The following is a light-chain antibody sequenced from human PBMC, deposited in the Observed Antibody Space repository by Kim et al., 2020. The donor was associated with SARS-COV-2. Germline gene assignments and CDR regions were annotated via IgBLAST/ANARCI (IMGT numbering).Light chain of an antibody. CDR2: DVS. CDR1: SSDVGGYNY. CDR3: SSYTSSSTYV. Sequence: QSITISCTSTSSDVGGYNYVSWYQQHPGKAPKLMIYDVSNRPSGVSNRFSGSKSGNTASLTISGLQAEDEADYYCSSYTSSSTYVFGTGTKVTVL. V-gene: IGLV2-14*03. J-gene: IGLJ1*01.